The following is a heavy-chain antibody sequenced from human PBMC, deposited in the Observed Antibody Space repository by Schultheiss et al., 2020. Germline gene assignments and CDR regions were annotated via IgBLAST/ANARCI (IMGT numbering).Heavy chain of an antibody. V-gene: IGHV1-69*13. D-gene: IGHD5-12*01. J-gene: IGHJ4*02. CDR1: GYTFTGYY. CDR2: IIPIFGTA. CDR3: ARDVATIEGMDY. Sequence: SVKVSCKASGYTFTGYYMHWVRQAPGQGLEWMGGIIPIFGTANYAQKFQGRVTITADESTSTAYMELSSLRSEDTAVYYCARDVATIEGMDYWGQGTLVAVSS.